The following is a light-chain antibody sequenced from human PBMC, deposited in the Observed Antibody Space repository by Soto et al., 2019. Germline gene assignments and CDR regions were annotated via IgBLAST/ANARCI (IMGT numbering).Light chain of an antibody. J-gene: IGKJ1*01. V-gene: IGKV3-15*01. CDR1: QSISDT. Sequence: EIVMTQSPATLSVSPVVIATLSFMASQSISDTLAWYQQKPGQPPRLLIYVASTRATGIPARFSGSGSVTEFTLTISSLQSEDFAVYFCQQYNIWPRTFGQGTKVDIK. CDR3: QQYNIWPRT. CDR2: VAS.